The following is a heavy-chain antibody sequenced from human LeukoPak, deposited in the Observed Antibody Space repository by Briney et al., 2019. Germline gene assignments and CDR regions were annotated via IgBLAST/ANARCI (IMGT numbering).Heavy chain of an antibody. V-gene: IGHV3-30*02. CDR1: GFNG. D-gene: IGHD1-26*01. CDR3: ATDGGKWELLFDY. CDR2: MQYDGSDK. J-gene: IGHJ4*02. Sequence: QPGGSLRLSCAVSGFNGMHWVRQAPGKGVEWVAFMQYDGSDKSYADSVKGRFTISRDNSKNTLYLQMNSLRPEDTAVYSCATDGGKWELLFDYWGQGTLVTVSS.